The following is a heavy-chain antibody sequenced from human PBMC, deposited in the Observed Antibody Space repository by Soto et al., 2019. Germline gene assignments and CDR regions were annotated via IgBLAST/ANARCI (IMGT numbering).Heavy chain of an antibody. J-gene: IGHJ5*02. V-gene: IGHV4-61*01. Sequence: PSETLSFTCSVSGSSVSTDKYYWSWILHPPGKALEWIGYIDHSWSTNYNPSLKSRVTISVDTSKNQFSLKLSSVTAADTAVYFWARDHRGYCSSTRFYGIDPWGQGTMVTVSS. CDR3: ARDHRGYCSSTRFYGIDP. CDR2: IDHSWST. D-gene: IGHD2-2*01. CDR1: GSSVSTDKYY.